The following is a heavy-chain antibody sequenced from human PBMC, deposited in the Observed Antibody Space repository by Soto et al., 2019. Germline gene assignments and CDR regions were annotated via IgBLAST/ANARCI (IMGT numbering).Heavy chain of an antibody. CDR2: ISWNRGST. D-gene: IGHD1-1*01. J-gene: IGHJ4*02. Sequence: DVQLVESGGGLVQPGRSLRLSCAASGFIFDDFAMHWVRQAPGKGLEWVSGISWNRGSTDYAASVKGRFIISRDNARNSLYRQMNSLRPEDTALYYCARDTDADTWNDPFDYWGQGALVIVS. V-gene: IGHV3-9*01. CDR3: ARDTDADTWNDPFDY. CDR1: GFIFDDFA.